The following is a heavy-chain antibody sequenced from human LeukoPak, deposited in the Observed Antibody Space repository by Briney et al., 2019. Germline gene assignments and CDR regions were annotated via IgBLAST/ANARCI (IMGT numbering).Heavy chain of an antibody. CDR3: ARGLPDWWEWFDP. CDR1: GYTFTSYG. D-gene: IGHD1-26*01. V-gene: IGHV1-18*01. J-gene: IGHJ5*02. Sequence: ASVKVSCKASGYTFTSYGISWVRQAPGQGLEWMGRISTYNDNTNYAQKLQGRVTMTTDTSTSTAYMDLRSLRSDDTAVYYCARGLPDWWEWFDPWGQGTLVTVSS. CDR2: ISTYNDNT.